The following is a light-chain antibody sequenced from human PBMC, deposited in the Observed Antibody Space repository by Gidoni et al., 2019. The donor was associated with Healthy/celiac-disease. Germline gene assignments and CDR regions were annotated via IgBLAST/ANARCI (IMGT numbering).Light chain of an antibody. CDR1: QSVSSSY. CDR3: QQYGSSPWT. J-gene: IGKJ1*01. Sequence: ETVLKQSPGTLSLSPGERATLSCRASQSVSSSYLAWYQQKPGQAPRLLIYGASSMATGIPDRFSGSGSGTDFTLTISRLEPEDIAVYYCQQYGSSPWTFXXXTKVEIK. CDR2: GAS. V-gene: IGKV3-20*01.